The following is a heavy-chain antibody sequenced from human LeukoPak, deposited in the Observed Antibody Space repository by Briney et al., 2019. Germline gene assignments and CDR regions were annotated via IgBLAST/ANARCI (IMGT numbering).Heavy chain of an antibody. J-gene: IGHJ1*01. D-gene: IGHD1-26*01. CDR2: IYSDGSST. V-gene: IGHV3-74*01. CDR1: GFTFSSYW. Sequence: GGSLSLSCAASGFTFSSYWMHWVRQAPGKGLVWVSRIYSDGSSTTYADSVTGRSTISRDHAKNTLYLQMNSLRAEDTAVYCCAQWEPRNFQNSGQGTLVTASS. CDR3: AQWEPRNFQN.